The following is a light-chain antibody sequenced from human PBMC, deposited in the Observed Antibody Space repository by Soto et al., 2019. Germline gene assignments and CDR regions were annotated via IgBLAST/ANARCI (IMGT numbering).Light chain of an antibody. CDR1: SSNIGSNY. V-gene: IGLV1-47*01. CDR2: RAD. J-gene: IGLJ2*01. Sequence: QSVLTQPPSASGTPGQTVTISCSGGSSNIGSNYVYWYQQLPGTAPRLLMYRADQRPSGVPDRFSGSKSGTSASLAISGLLSEDEADYYCAAWDDTVSGLVFGGGTKLTVL. CDR3: AAWDDTVSGLV.